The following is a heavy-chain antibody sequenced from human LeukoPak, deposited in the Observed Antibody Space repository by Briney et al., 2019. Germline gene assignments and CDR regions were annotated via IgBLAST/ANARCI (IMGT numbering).Heavy chain of an antibody. CDR2: ISGSGGST. J-gene: IGHJ4*02. V-gene: IGHV3-23*01. CDR3: AKDLDDYDILTGYSDY. D-gene: IGHD3-9*01. Sequence: GGSLRLSCAASGFTFSSYAMSWVRQAPGKGLEWVSAISGSGGSTYYADSVKGRFTISRDNSKNTLYLQMNSLRAEDTAVYYCAKDLDDYDILTGYSDYWGQGTLVTVSS. CDR1: GFTFSSYA.